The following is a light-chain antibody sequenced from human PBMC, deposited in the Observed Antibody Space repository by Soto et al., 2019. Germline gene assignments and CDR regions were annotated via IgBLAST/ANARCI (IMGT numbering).Light chain of an antibody. CDR1: SSNIGSNH. Sequence: QSVLTQPPSTSGTPGQRVTISCSGSSSNIGSNHVYWNQQFPGMAPKLLMYRSDQRPTGVPDRFSGSKSGTSASLAISGLRSDDEADYYCSARDDSLSGVVFGGGTKLTVL. J-gene: IGLJ2*01. CDR3: SARDDSLSGVV. V-gene: IGLV1-47*01. CDR2: RSD.